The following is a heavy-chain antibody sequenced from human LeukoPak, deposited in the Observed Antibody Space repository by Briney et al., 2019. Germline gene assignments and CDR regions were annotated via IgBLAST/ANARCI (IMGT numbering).Heavy chain of an antibody. J-gene: IGHJ3*02. CDR2: INSDGSST. CDR3: STGSGHAFDI. V-gene: IGHV3-74*01. Sequence: GGSLRLSCAASGFTFSSYAMSWVRQAPGKGLVWVSRINSDGSSTSYADSVKGRFTISRDNAKNTLYVQMNSLRAEDTAVYYCSTGSGHAFDIWGRGTMVTVSS. D-gene: IGHD3-10*01. CDR1: GFTFSSYA.